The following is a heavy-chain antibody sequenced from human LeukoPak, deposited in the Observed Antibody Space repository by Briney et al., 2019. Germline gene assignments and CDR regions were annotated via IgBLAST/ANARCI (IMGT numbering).Heavy chain of an antibody. CDR3: ARAGYSSGWSNYFYYMDA. CDR2: IKRDGSEK. Sequence: PGGSLRLSCEASGFTFSSYWMSLVRQAPGKGLEWVANIKRDGSEKYYVDSVKGRFTISRDNAKNSLYLQINSVRAEDTAVYFCARAGYSSGWSNYFYYMDAWGTGTTVTVSS. CDR1: GFTFSSYW. J-gene: IGHJ6*03. V-gene: IGHV3-7*01. D-gene: IGHD6-19*01.